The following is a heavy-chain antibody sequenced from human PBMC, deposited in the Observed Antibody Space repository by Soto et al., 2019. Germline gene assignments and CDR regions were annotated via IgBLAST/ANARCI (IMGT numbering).Heavy chain of an antibody. V-gene: IGHV3-15*07. CDR2: IKSKTDGGTT. J-gene: IGHJ4*02. CDR1: GFTFSNAW. D-gene: IGHD3-3*01. Sequence: GGSLRLSCAASGFTFSNAWMNWVRQAPGKGLEWVGRIKSKTDGGTTDYAAPVKGRFTISRDDSKNTLYLQMNSLKTEDTAVYYCTTDSVLIGDYDFWSGYYIFDYWGQGTLVTVSS. CDR3: TTDSVLIGDYDFWSGYYIFDY.